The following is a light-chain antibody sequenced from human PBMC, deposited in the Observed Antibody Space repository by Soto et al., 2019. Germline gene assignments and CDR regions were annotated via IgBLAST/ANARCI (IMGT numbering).Light chain of an antibody. CDR3: QQRSSWPRT. CDR2: DAS. V-gene: IGKV3-11*01. J-gene: IGKJ1*01. CDR1: QSVSSY. Sequence: EIVLTQSPATLSLSPGERATLSCRASQSVSSYLSWYQQKPGQVPRLVIYDASNRATGIPGRFSGSGSGTDFTLTISSLEPEDVGVYYCQQRSSWPRTFGQGTKVEIK.